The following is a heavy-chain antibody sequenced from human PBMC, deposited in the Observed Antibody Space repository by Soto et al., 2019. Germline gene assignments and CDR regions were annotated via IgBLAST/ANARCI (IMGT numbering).Heavy chain of an antibody. CDR3: ARGYHYYDSSGYDKWDAFDI. CDR2: ISSSSSYI. D-gene: IGHD3-22*01. CDR1: GFTFSSYS. V-gene: IGHV3-21*01. J-gene: IGHJ3*02. Sequence: EVQLVESGGGLVKPGGSLRLSCADSGFTFSSYSMNWVRQAPGKGLEWVSSISSSSSYIYYADSVKGRFTISRDNAKNSLYMQMNSLRAEDTAVYYCARGYHYYDSSGYDKWDAFDIWGQGTMVTVSS.